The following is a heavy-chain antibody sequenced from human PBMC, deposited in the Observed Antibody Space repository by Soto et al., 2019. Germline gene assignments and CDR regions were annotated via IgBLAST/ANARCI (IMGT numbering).Heavy chain of an antibody. Sequence: QVQLVQSGAEVKKPGASVKVSCKASGYTFTSYGISWVRQAPGQGLEWMGWISAYNGNTNYAQKLQGRATMTTDTSTSTAYMELRSLRSDDTAVYYCARVLGFGEDPGSLPHDYWGQGTLVTVSS. CDR2: ISAYNGNT. V-gene: IGHV1-18*01. J-gene: IGHJ4*02. CDR1: GYTFTSYG. CDR3: ARVLGFGEDPGSLPHDY. D-gene: IGHD3-10*01.